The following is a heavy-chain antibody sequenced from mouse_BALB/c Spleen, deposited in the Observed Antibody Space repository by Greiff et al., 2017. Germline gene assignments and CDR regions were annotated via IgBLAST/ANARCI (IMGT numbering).Heavy chain of an antibody. Sequence: QLQQSGAELVKPGASVKLSCTASGFNIKDTYMHWVKQRPEQGLEWIGRIDPANGNTKYDPKFQGKATITADTSSNTAYLQLSSLTSEDTAVYYCAGTRDYAMDYWGQGTSVTVSS. CDR3: AGTRDYAMDY. V-gene: IGHV14-3*02. D-gene: IGHD3-3*01. CDR2: IDPANGNT. J-gene: IGHJ4*01. CDR1: GFNIKDTY.